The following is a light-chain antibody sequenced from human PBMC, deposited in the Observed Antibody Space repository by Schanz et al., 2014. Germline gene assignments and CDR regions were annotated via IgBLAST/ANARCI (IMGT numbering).Light chain of an antibody. CDR1: SSDVGGYNY. V-gene: IGLV2-14*01. CDR3: SSYTSSSLV. J-gene: IGLJ2*01. Sequence: QSALTQPRSVSGSPGQSVTISCTGTSSDVGGYNYVSWYQQHPGKAPKLMIYDVSNRPSGVSNRFSGSKSGNTASLTISGLQAEDEADYYCSSYTSSSLVFGGGTKLTVL. CDR2: DVS.